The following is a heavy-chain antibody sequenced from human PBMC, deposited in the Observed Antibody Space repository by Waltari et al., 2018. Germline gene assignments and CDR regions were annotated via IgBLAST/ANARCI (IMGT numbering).Heavy chain of an antibody. CDR1: GDSINNHQ. Sequence: QVQLQESGPGLVKPSETLSLTCTVSGDSINNHQWPWIRQPPGKGREWIGYSYYTGRTNYNPSLRSRLTISVDTSKNQFSLNLNSVTAADTAVYYCARDLGGFNHFDWFLSIWGPGTMVTVSS. J-gene: IGHJ3*02. CDR2: SYYTGRT. CDR3: ARDLGGFNHFDWFLSI. V-gene: IGHV4-59*11. D-gene: IGHD3-9*01.